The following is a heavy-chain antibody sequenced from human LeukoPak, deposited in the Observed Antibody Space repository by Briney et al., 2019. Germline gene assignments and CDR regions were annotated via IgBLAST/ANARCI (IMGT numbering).Heavy chain of an antibody. CDR2: ISAYNGNT. CDR1: GYTFTSYG. Sequence: GASVKVSCKASGYTFTSYGISWVRQAPGQGLEWMGWISAYNGNTNYAQKFQGRVTMTTETSTSTAYMELRSLRSDDTAVYYCARDRGRNPGNNYDSSGYYDYWGQGTLATVSS. CDR3: ARDRGRNPGNNYDSSGYYDY. V-gene: IGHV1-18*01. D-gene: IGHD3-22*01. J-gene: IGHJ4*02.